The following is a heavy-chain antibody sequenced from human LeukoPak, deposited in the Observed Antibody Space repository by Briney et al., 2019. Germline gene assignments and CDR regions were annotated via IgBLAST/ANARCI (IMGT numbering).Heavy chain of an antibody. J-gene: IGHJ4*02. CDR2: IKSKTDGGTT. D-gene: IGHD6-19*01. V-gene: IGHV3-15*01. CDR3: TTRYSSGPLVY. CDR1: GFAFSSYG. Sequence: GGSLRLSCAASGFAFSSYGMHWVRQAPGKGLEWVGRIKSKTDGGTTDYAAPVKGRFTISRDDSKNTLYLQMNSLKTEDTAAYYCTTRYSSGPLVYWGQGTLVTVSS.